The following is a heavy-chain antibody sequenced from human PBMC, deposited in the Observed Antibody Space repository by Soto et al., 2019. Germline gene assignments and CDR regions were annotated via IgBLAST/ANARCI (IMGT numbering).Heavy chain of an antibody. V-gene: IGHV3-23*01. D-gene: IGHD3-10*01. CDR3: AKGGSTFHFDF. CDR1: GFTFSAYA. CDR2: IRASGVDT. Sequence: EVQLLESGGGLVQPGGSLRLSCAASGFTFSAYAMVWVRQAPGKGLEWVSVIRASGVDTYYADSVRGRFTVSRDNSKNTLYLQMNSLRAEDTAIYYCAKGGSTFHFDFWGQGTLVTVSS. J-gene: IGHJ4*02.